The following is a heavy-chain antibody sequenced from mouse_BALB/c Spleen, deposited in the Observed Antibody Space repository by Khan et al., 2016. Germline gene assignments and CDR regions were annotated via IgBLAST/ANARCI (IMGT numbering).Heavy chain of an antibody. J-gene: IGHJ3*01. Sequence: QIQLVQSGPELKKPGETVKISCKASGYTFTNYGMNWVKQAPGKGLKWMGWINTNTGEPTYAEEFKGRFAFSLETSASTDYFQFNNHKTEDTARYVCAEDYDGSNWFAYWGQGTLVTVSA. CDR2: INTNTGEP. CDR3: AEDYDGSNWFAY. CDR1: GYTFTNYG. D-gene: IGHD1-1*01. V-gene: IGHV9-3*02.